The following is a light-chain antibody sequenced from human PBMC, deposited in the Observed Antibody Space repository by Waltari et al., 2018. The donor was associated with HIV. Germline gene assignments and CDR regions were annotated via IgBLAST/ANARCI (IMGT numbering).Light chain of an antibody. Sequence: QSALTQPPSVSASLCHSITISCPGTSHDIGDSNYVSWYQHHPGEAPKLLCCWGAKRPSGVAPRFSGSKAGNTASLTSSGLQADDEADYFCSSVTNTRTRYVFGSGTKVIVL. J-gene: IGLJ1*01. CDR3: SSVTNTRTRYV. CDR1: SHDIGDSNY. CDR2: WGA. V-gene: IGLV2-14*01.